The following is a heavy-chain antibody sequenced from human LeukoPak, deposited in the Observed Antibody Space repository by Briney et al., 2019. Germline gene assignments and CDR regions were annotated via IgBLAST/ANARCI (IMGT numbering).Heavy chain of an antibody. Sequence: ASVKVSCKASGGTFSSYAISWVRQAPGQGLEWMGRINPDSGGTDYAQKFQGRVTMTRDTSISSAYMELSRLRSDDTAVYYCARELGATTHFDYWGQGTLVTVSS. CDR2: INPDSGGT. D-gene: IGHD1-26*01. CDR1: GGTFSSYA. CDR3: ARELGATTHFDY. J-gene: IGHJ4*02. V-gene: IGHV1-2*06.